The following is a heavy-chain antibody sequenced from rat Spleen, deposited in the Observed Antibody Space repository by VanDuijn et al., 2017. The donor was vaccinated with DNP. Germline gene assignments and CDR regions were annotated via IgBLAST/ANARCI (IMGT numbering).Heavy chain of an antibody. CDR1: GFTFSNYY. Sequence: EVQLVESGGGLVQPGRSLKLSCAASGFTFSNYYIAWVRQAPTKGLEWVASISPTDGATYYPDSVKGRFTISRDNAKRALYLQMDSLRSEDTATYYCARQELRRLYWFAYWGQGTLVTVSS. V-gene: IGHV5-25*01. CDR3: ARQELRRLYWFAY. J-gene: IGHJ3*01. CDR2: ISPTDGAT. D-gene: IGHD1-11*01.